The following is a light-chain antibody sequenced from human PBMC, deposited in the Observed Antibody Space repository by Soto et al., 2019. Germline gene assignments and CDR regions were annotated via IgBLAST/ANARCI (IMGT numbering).Light chain of an antibody. V-gene: IGLV2-14*01. CDR1: SSDVAEYKY. CDR2: EVT. J-gene: IGLJ2*01. CDR3: SSYAGNNNLI. Sequence: QSALTQPASVSGSPGQSITISCAGTSSDVAEYKYVSWYQHHPGKAPKLMIYEVTNRPSGVSNRFSGSKSGNTASLTVSGLQTEDEADYYCSSYAGNNNLIFGGGTKLTVL.